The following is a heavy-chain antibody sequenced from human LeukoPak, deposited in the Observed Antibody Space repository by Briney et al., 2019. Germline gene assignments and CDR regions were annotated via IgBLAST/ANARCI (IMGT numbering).Heavy chain of an antibody. CDR1: GYTFTSYD. V-gene: IGHV1-8*01. CDR2: MNPNSGNT. J-gene: IGHJ5*02. Sequence: GASVKVSCKXSGYTFTSYDINWVRQATGQGLERMGWMNPNSGNTGYSQKFQGRVTMTRNTSISTAYMELSSLRSEDTAVYYCARTVGATNCFDPWGQGTLVTVSS. D-gene: IGHD1-26*01. CDR3: ARTVGATNCFDP.